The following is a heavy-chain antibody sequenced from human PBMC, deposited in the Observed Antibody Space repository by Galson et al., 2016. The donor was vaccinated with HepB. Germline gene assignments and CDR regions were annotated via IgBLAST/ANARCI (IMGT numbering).Heavy chain of an antibody. CDR2: IKNDGSST. CDR1: GFTFSGYW. J-gene: IGHJ4*02. D-gene: IGHD3-22*01. Sequence: SLRLSCAASGFTFSGYWMHWVRQGPGKGLVWVSRIKNDGSSTSYADSVKGRFTISRDNAKNTLYLQMNSLRAEDTAVYYCARDSAHYYEGSDDYVERGFDYWGQGSLVTVAS. CDR3: ARDSAHYYEGSDDYVERGFDY. V-gene: IGHV3-74*01.